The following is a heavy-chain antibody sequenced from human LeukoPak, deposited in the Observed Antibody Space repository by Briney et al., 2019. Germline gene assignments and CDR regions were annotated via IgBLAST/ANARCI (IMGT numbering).Heavy chain of an antibody. CDR2: IYYSGST. CDR3: ARGYRGYYDSSGYLLDY. D-gene: IGHD3-22*01. CDR1: GGSISSGGHS. V-gene: IGHV4-31*03. Sequence: SQTLSLTCTVSGGSISSGGHSWSWIRQHPGKGLEWIGYIYYSGSTYYNPSLKSRFTISVDTSKNQFSLQLSSVTAADTAVYYCARGYRGYYDSSGYLLDYWGQGTLVTVSP. J-gene: IGHJ4*02.